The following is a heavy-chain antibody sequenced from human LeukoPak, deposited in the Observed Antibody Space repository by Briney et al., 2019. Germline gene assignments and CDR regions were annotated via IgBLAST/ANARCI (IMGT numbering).Heavy chain of an antibody. Sequence: QPGRSLRLSCAASGFSFSTYGTHWVRQAPGKGLEWVALISYDGTNKYYADSVRGRFTISRGNSKNTLYLQMSSLSTEDTAVYYCAKRPAGYSSLMDVWGQGTTVIFSS. CDR1: GFSFSTYG. CDR2: ISYDGTNK. D-gene: IGHD5-24*01. V-gene: IGHV3-30*18. J-gene: IGHJ6*02. CDR3: AKRPAGYSSLMDV.